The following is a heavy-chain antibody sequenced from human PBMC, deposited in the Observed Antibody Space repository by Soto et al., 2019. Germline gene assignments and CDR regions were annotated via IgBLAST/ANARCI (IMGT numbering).Heavy chain of an antibody. J-gene: IGHJ4*02. CDR3: AKTFDILTGPIDY. CDR2: ISYDGSNK. D-gene: IGHD3-9*01. CDR1: GFTFSSYA. V-gene: IGHV3-30*18. Sequence: GGSLRLSCAASGFTFSSYAMSWVRQAPGKGLEWVAVISYDGSNKYYADSVKGRFTISRDNSKNTLYLQMNSLRAEDTAVYYCAKTFDILTGPIDYWGQGTLVTVSS.